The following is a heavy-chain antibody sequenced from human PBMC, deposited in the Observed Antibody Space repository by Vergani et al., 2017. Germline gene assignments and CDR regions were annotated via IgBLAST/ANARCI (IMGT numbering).Heavy chain of an antibody. V-gene: IGHV2-70*04. Sequence: QVTLKESGPALVKPTQTLTLTCTFSGFSLSTSGMRVSWIRQPPGKALEWLARIDWDDDKFYSTSLKTRLTISKDTSKNQVVLTMTNMDPVDTATSYCARTNYYGSGSYYGYYFDYWGQGTLVTVSS. CDR3: ARTNYYGSGSYYGYYFDY. CDR2: IDWDDDK. D-gene: IGHD3-10*01. CDR1: GFSLSTSGMR. J-gene: IGHJ4*02.